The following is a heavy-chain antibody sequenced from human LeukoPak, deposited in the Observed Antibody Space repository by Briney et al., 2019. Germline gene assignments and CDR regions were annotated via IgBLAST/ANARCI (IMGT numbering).Heavy chain of an antibody. CDR3: ARDLYGARDQ. CDR2: INPDGSYT. Sequence: GGSLRLSCAASGFTFSSYWVHWVRQPPGQGLVWVSRINPDGSYTSYADSVRGRFTISRDNAENTVYLHMNSLRAEDTAVYYCARDLYGARDQWGQGTLVTVSS. J-gene: IGHJ5*02. V-gene: IGHV3-74*01. CDR1: GFTFSSYW. D-gene: IGHD4-17*01.